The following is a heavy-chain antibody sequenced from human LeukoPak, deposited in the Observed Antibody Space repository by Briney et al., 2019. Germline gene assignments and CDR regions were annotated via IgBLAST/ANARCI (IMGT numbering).Heavy chain of an antibody. CDR2: ISGSGGST. Sequence: PGGSLRLSCAGTGFTFNTYGMSWVRQGQGKGLEWVSAISGSGGSTYNADSVKGRFTISRDNSKNMVWLQINSPTAEDTATYYCAKDGNWARFEDWGQGTLVTVSS. J-gene: IGHJ4*02. CDR1: GFTFNTYG. V-gene: IGHV3-23*01. D-gene: IGHD7-27*01. CDR3: AKDGNWARFED.